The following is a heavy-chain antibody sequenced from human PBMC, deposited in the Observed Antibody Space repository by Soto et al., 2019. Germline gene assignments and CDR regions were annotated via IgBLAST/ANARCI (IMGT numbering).Heavy chain of an antibody. CDR2: IYYSGST. Sequence: SETLSLTCTVPGGSISSGDYYWNWIRQPPGKGLEWIGFIYYSGSTYYNPSLKSRVTITVDTAKNQFSLNLRSVTAADTAMYFCARRERYYGSPGWLDPWGPGTLVTVSS. J-gene: IGHJ5*02. CDR3: ARRERYYGSPGWLDP. V-gene: IGHV4-30-4*01. CDR1: GGSISSGDYY. D-gene: IGHD3-10*01.